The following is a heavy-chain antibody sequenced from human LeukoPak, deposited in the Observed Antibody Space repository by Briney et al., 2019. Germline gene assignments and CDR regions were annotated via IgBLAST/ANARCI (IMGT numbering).Heavy chain of an antibody. V-gene: IGHV4-34*01. CDR1: GGSFSGYY. J-gene: IGHJ4*02. CDR2: INHSGST. Sequence: SETLSLTCAVYGGSFSGYYWSWIRQPPGKGLEWIGEINHSGSTNYNPSLKSRVTISVDTSKNQFSLKLSSLTAADTAVYYCARRVLRSGLNYWGQGTLVTVSS. D-gene: IGHD3-10*01. CDR3: ARRVLRSGLNY.